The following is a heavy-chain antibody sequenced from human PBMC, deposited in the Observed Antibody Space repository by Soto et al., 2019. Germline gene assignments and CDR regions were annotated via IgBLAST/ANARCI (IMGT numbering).Heavy chain of an antibody. CDR1: GFTFSSYS. CDR2: ISCRTSYI. Sequence: EVQLVESGGGLVKPGGSLRLSCAASGFTFSSYSMNWVRQAPGKGLEWVSSISCRTSYIYYADSVKGRFTISRDNAKNSLYPQMNSPRAEGTAVYYCGREVDYCDPYYYYGMDVWGQGTTVTVSS. D-gene: IGHD3-22*01. V-gene: IGHV3-21*01. J-gene: IGHJ6*02. CDR3: GREVDYCDPYYYYGMDV.